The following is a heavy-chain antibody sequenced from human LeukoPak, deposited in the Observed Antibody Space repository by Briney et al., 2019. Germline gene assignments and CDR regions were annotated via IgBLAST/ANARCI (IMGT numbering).Heavy chain of an antibody. V-gene: IGHV1-18*04. CDR3: ARETASGYLGFDF. J-gene: IGHJ4*02. CDR2: ISAYGHT. Sequence: ASVTVSCTAFGYTFTGYYMHWVRQAPGQGLEWMGWISAYGHTKLARNLQARVTVTIDTSTTTAYMELRSLSSDDTAVYFCARETASGYLGFDFWGQGTLITVSS. D-gene: IGHD3-3*01. CDR1: GYTFTGYY.